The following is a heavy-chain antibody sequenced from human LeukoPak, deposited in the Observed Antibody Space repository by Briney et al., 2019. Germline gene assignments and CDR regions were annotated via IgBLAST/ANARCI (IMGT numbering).Heavy chain of an antibody. J-gene: IGHJ5*02. CDR1: GYTFTSYY. CDR2: INPSGGST. D-gene: IGHD3-10*01. V-gene: IGHV1-46*01. Sequence: ASVKVSCKACGYTFTSYYMHWVRQAPGQGLEWMGIINPSGGSTSYAQKFQGRVTMTRDMSTSTVYMELSSLRSEDTAVYYCARGDYITMVRGVTPLFDPWGQGTLVTVSS. CDR3: ARGDYITMVRGVTPLFDP.